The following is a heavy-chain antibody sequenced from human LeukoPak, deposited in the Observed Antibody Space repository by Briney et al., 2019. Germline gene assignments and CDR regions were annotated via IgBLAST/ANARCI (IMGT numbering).Heavy chain of an antibody. J-gene: IGHJ4*02. V-gene: IGHV3-48*01. CDR2: ISSSSTI. CDR3: ASICSSTSCPTGDY. Sequence: ETGGSLRLSCAASGFTFSSYSMNWVRQAPGKGLEWVSYISSSSTIYYADSVKGRFTISRDNAKNSLYLQMNSLRAEDTAVYYCASICSSTSCPTGDYWGQGTLVTVSS. CDR1: GFTFSSYS. D-gene: IGHD2-2*01.